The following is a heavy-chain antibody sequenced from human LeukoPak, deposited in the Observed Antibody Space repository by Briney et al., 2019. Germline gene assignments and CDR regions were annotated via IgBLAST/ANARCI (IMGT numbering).Heavy chain of an antibody. Sequence: SETLSFTCAVSGYSISSNHWWGWIRQPPGKGLEWIGYIFYAGSTYYNPSLKSRVTMSVDTSKNQFSLRLSSVTAVDTAVYYCARIGPILGAAWVDYWGQGTLVSVSS. V-gene: IGHV4-28*01. D-gene: IGHD3-3*02. CDR3: ARIGPILGAAWVDY. CDR2: IFYAGST. CDR1: GYSISSNHW. J-gene: IGHJ4*02.